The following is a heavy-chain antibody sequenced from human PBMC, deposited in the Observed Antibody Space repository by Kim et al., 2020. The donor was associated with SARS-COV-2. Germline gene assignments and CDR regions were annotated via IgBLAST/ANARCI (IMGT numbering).Heavy chain of an antibody. J-gene: IGHJ6*02. V-gene: IGHV3-64*01. CDR3: ARAPYTLDSSGYYYLDYYYYGMDV. CDR1: GFTFSSYA. D-gene: IGHD3-22*01. CDR2: ISSNGGST. Sequence: GGSLRLSCAASGFTFSSYAMHWVRQAPGKGLEYVSAISSNGGSTYYANSVKGRFTISRDNSKNTLYLQMGSLRAEDMAVYYCARAPYTLDSSGYYYLDYYYYGMDVWGQGTTVTVSS.